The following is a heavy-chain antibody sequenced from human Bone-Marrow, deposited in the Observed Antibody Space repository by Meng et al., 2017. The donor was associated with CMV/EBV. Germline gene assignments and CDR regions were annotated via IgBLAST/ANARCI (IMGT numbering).Heavy chain of an antibody. V-gene: IGHV3-11*01. J-gene: IGHJ4*02. D-gene: IGHD3-16*01. CDR2: ISDSGNNK. Sequence: GSAFTFSDYYWIWIRQGKGKGWNWIAYISDSGNNKNYADAVKGRFTITRDNDKISLYLQMNSLRAEDTAGDYCARARGLGPAGYFDHWGQGTLVTVSS. CDR1: AFTFSDYY. CDR3: ARARGLGPAGYFDH.